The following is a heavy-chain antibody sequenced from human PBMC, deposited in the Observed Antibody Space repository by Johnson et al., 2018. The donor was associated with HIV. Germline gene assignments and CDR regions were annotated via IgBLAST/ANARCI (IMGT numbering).Heavy chain of an antibody. CDR1: GFTFSSYD. Sequence: VQLVESGGGVVQPGGSLRLSCAASGFTFSSYDMHWVRQATGKGLEWVSAIGTAGDTYYPGSVKGRFNISRDKTGNTMYLQMNSLRAEDTAVYYCAREVFTIFGATQRGAFDIWGQGTMVTVSS. CDR2: IGTAGDT. V-gene: IGHV3-13*01. J-gene: IGHJ3*02. D-gene: IGHD3-3*01. CDR3: AREVFTIFGATQRGAFDI.